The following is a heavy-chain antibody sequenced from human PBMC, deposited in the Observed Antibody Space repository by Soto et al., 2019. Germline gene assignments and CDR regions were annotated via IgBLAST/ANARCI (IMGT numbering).Heavy chain of an antibody. V-gene: IGHV1-69*12. D-gene: IGHD3-22*01. J-gene: IGHJ4*02. Sequence: QVHLVQSGAEVKKPGSSVKVSGKASGGTFRSSSITWVRQAPGQGLEWMGGIVPIFDTTTYAQKFRDRVTITADESTGTAYLGLSSLRSEDTAVYYCARDRDHYDTSGGFDCWGQGTLVTVSS. CDR3: ARDRDHYDTSGGFDC. CDR2: IVPIFDTT. CDR1: GGTFRSSS.